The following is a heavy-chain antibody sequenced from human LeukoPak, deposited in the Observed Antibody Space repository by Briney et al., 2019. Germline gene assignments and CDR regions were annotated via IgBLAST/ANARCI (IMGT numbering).Heavy chain of an antibody. D-gene: IGHD3-9*01. V-gene: IGHV1-2*02. CDR2: INPKSGGT. J-gene: IGHJ5*02. Sequence: GGSVRVSCKASGYTFTGYYMDWVRQAPGQGLEGMGWINPKSGGTNYAQKLQGRVTITRDTSITTAYMDLSRLRSDDTAVYYCARGPSGRYQNTNSFDPWGQGTLVTVSS. CDR3: ARGPSGRYQNTNSFDP. CDR1: GYTFTGYY.